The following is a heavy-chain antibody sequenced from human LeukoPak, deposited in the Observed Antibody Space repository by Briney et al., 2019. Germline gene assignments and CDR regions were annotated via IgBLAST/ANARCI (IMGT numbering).Heavy chain of an antibody. CDR2: IFYSGST. J-gene: IGHJ4*02. V-gene: IGHV4-59*01. Sequence: GSLRLSCAASGFTFSSYGVHWVRQPPGKALEWIGNIFYSGSTYYSPSLKSRVTISLDTSRNQFSLKLSSVTAADTAVYYCARDLRRYSSSGYHWDYWGQGTLVTVSS. CDR3: ARDLRRYSSSGYHWDY. CDR1: GFTFSSYG. D-gene: IGHD6-13*01.